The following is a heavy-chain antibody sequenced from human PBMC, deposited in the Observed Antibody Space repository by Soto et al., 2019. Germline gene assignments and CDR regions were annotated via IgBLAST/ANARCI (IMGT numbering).Heavy chain of an antibody. V-gene: IGHV4-39*01. J-gene: IGHJ4*02. D-gene: IGHD4-17*01. Sequence: TLSLTCTVSGGSISSSSYYWGWIRQPPGKGLEWIGSIYYSGSTYYNPSLKSRVTISVDTSKNQFSLKLSSVTAADTAVYYCASQANGPIGDWGQGTLVTDSS. CDR3: ASQANGPIGD. CDR2: IYYSGST. CDR1: GGSISSSSYY.